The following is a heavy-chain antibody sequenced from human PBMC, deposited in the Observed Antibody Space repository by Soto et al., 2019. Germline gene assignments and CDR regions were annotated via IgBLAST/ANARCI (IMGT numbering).Heavy chain of an antibody. V-gene: IGHV3-33*01. CDR3: ARDHRVLRWLRGLGAFDI. CDR1: GFTFSSYG. CDR2: IWYDGSNK. J-gene: IGHJ3*02. Sequence: QVQLVESGGGVVQPGRSLRLSCAASGFTFSSYGMHWVRQAPGKGLEWVAVIWYDGSNKYYADSVKGRFTISRDNSKNTXYLQMNSLRAEDTAVYYCARDHRVLRWLRGLGAFDIWGQGTMVTVSS. D-gene: IGHD4-17*01.